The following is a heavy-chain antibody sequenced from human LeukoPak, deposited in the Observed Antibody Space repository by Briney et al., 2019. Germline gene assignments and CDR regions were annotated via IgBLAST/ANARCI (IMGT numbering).Heavy chain of an antibody. V-gene: IGHV3-23*01. CDR3: AKWVEYSSSSGGYFDY. Sequence: PGGSLSLSCAPSGFSLCTYGMSCVRQAPGKGLEWVSAISDSGGSRLSAASVKGRFTIPKDQSTHTPYLQMKGLRAEDTAVYYGAKWVEYSSSSGGYFDYWGQGTLVTVSS. D-gene: IGHD6-6*01. CDR1: GFSLCTYG. J-gene: IGHJ4*02. CDR2: ISDSGGSR.